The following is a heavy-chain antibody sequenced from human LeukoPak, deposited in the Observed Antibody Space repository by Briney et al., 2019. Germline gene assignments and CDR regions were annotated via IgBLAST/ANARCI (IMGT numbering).Heavy chain of an antibody. V-gene: IGHV4-34*01. CDR2: INLTVNT. CDR3: ARVRHSALELGYYMDV. CDR1: GGSFSGFY. Sequence: PSGTLSLTCAVDGGSFSGFYWTWIRQTPGKGLEWIGEINLTVNTNYNPSLTDYSPALKSRVTISMDSSSNHLSLKLSSVTAADTGVYYCARVRHSALELGYYMDVWGKGTPVTVSS. D-gene: IGHD1-26*01. J-gene: IGHJ6*03.